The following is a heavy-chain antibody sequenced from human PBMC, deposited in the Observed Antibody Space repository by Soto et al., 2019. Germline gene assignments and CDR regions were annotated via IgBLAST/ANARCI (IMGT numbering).Heavy chain of an antibody. Sequence: QVQLVESGGGVVQPGRSLRLSCEASGFTFSSYAMHWVRQAPGKGLEWVAVISYDGSNKYYADSVKGRFTISRDNSKNKLYLQMNSLRAEDTAVYYWARDRGYGGNSVGMEVWGQGTTVTDSS. CDR3: ARDRGYGGNSVGMEV. CDR1: GFTFSSYA. CDR2: ISYDGSNK. V-gene: IGHV3-30-3*01. D-gene: IGHD5-12*01. J-gene: IGHJ6*02.